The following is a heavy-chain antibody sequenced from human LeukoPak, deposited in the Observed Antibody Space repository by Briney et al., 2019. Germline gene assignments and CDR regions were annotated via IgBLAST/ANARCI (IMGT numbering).Heavy chain of an antibody. CDR2: IYYSGST. CDR1: GGSISSSSYY. CDR3: ARHLYYYYMDV. V-gene: IGHV4-39*01. Sequence: SETLSLTCTVSGGSISSSSYYWGWIRQPRGKGLEWIGSIYYSGSTYYNPSLKSRVTISVDTSKNQFSLKLSSVTAADTAVYYCARHLYYYYMDVGGKGTTVTVSS. J-gene: IGHJ6*03.